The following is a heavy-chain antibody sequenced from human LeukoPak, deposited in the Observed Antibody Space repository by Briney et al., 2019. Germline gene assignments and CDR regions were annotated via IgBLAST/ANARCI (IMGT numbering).Heavy chain of an antibody. D-gene: IGHD2-15*01. CDR2: ISNTGLST. CDR1: GFTFSSYA. CDR3: ARPRDYCSGGSCYFDY. V-gene: IGHV3-23*01. J-gene: IGHJ4*02. Sequence: GGSRRLSWAASGFTFSSYAISWVRQAPGKGLGWVSAISNTGLSTYYADSVKGRFTISRDNSKNTLYLQMNSLRAEDTAVYYCARPRDYCSGGSCYFDYWGQGTLVTVSS.